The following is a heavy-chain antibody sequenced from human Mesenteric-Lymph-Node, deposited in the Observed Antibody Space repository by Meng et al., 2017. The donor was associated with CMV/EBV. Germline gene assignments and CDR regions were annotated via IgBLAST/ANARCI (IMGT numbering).Heavy chain of an antibody. CDR3: ARVSDWNYGFDP. D-gene: IGHD1-7*01. V-gene: IGHV3-74*03. CDR1: GFTFSSYW. J-gene: IGHJ5*02. Sequence: GESLKISCAASGFTFSSYWMHWVRQAPGQGLVWVSRISNDGRVTTYADSVKGRFSISRDNAKTTLYLQMTSLRAEDTAVYYCARVSDWNYGFDPWGQGTLVTVSS. CDR2: ISNDGRVT.